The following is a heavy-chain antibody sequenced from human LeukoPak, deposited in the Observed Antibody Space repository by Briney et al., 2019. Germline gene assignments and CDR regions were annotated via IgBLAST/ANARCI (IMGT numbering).Heavy chain of an antibody. CDR3: ARRAGAYSHPYDY. D-gene: IGHD4/OR15-4a*01. CDR1: GFTFDDYG. V-gene: IGHV3-48*01. J-gene: IGHJ4*02. CDR2: ISSSGSTI. Sequence: GGSLRLSCAASGFTFDDYGMSWVRQAPGKGLEWVSYISSSGSTIYYADSVKGRFTISRDNSKNTLYLQMNSLRAEDTAVYYCARRAGAYSHPYDYWGQGTLVTVSS.